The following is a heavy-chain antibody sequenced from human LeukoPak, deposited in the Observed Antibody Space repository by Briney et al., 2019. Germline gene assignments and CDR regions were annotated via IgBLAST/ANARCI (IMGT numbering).Heavy chain of an antibody. J-gene: IGHJ3*02. CDR1: GYTFTSYA. V-gene: IGHV7-4-1*02. CDR2: INTNTGNP. Sequence: ASVKVSCKASGYTFTSYAMNWVRQAPGQGFEWMGWINTNTGNPTYAQGFTGRFVFSLDTSVSTAYLQISSLKAEDTAVYYCARGDNWNDVDAFDIWGQGTMVTVSS. CDR3: ARGDNWNDVDAFDI. D-gene: IGHD1-20*01.